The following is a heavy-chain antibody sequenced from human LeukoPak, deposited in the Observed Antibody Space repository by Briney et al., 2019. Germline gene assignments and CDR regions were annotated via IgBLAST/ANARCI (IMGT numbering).Heavy chain of an antibody. CDR1: GGSISSSSYY. D-gene: IGHD3-9*01. CDR3: ARAYYDILTGYYNDRYFDY. Sequence: SETLSLTCTVSGGSISSSSYYWGWIRQPPGKGLEWIGSIYYSGSTYYNPSLKSRVTISVDTSKNQFSLKLSSVTAADTAVYYCARAYYDILTGYYNDRYFDYWGQGTLVTLSS. J-gene: IGHJ4*02. CDR2: IYYSGST. V-gene: IGHV4-39*01.